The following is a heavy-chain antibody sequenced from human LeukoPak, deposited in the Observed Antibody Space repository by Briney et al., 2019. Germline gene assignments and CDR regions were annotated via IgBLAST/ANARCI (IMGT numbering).Heavy chain of an antibody. J-gene: IGHJ4*02. D-gene: IGHD6-13*01. CDR2: ISSSSSTI. CDR3: VLLQQLVLSYFDY. V-gene: IGHV3-48*01. Sequence: QPGGSLRLSCAASGFTFSSYSMNWARQAPGKGLEWVSYISSSSSTIYYADSVKGRFTISRDNAKNSLYLQMNSLRAEDTAVYYWVLLQQLVLSYFDYWGQGTLVTVSS. CDR1: GFTFSSYS.